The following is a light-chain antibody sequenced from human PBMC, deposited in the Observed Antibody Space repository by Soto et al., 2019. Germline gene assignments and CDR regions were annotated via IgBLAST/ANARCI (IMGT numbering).Light chain of an antibody. J-gene: IGKJ1*01. CDR2: DAS. V-gene: IGKV3-15*01. Sequence: EVVMTQSPATLSVSPGERATLSCRARQNVGNNLAWYQQRPGQAPRLLIYDASTRATGIPARFSGSGSGTEYTLTISILQSEDFALYYCQQYNYWPRTFGPGTKVEIK. CDR3: QQYNYWPRT. CDR1: QNVGNN.